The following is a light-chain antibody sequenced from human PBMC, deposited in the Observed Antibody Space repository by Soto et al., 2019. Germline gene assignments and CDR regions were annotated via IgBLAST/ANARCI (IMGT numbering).Light chain of an antibody. CDR1: QSVSTW. J-gene: IGKJ1*01. Sequence: DIQMTQSPSTLSASVGDRVTITCRASQSVSTWLAWYQQKPGKAPNLLIYDASSLKGGVPSRFSGSGSGTEFTLTISSLQPDDYATYFCQQYNGYSTWTFCQGTKVEIK. CDR3: QQYNGYSTWT. CDR2: DAS. V-gene: IGKV1-5*01.